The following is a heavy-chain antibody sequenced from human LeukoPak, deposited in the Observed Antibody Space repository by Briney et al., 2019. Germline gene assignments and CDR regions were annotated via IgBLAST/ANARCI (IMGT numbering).Heavy chain of an antibody. J-gene: IGHJ4*02. V-gene: IGHV3-23*01. CDR2: ISGSDGNT. D-gene: IGHD1-26*01. CDR1: GFTLSSYT. Sequence: GGSLRLSCAASGFTLSSYTMTWVRQAPGKGLEWVSGISGSDGNTYHADSVKGRFTISRDNSKNTLFLQMNSLRAEDTAVYYCATKTSGSYGYFDYWGQGTLVTVSS. CDR3: ATKTSGSYGYFDY.